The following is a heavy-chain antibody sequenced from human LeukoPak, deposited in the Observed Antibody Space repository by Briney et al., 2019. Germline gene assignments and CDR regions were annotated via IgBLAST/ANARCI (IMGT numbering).Heavy chain of an antibody. D-gene: IGHD3-22*01. CDR3: AALVVVVDV. V-gene: IGHV3-48*03. Sequence: GGSLRLSCAASGFSVSSYEMIWVRQAPGKGLEWVSYIGSSGSMIHYADSVKGRFTISRDDAKNSLYLQMNSLRAEDTAVYYCAALVVVVDVWGQGTTVTVSS. CDR2: IGSSGSMI. J-gene: IGHJ6*02. CDR1: GFSVSSYE.